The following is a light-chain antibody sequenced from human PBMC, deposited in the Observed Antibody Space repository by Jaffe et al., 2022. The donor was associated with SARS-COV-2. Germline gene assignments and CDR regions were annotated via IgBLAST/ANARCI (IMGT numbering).Light chain of an antibody. CDR2: KAS. V-gene: IGKV1-5*03. CDR1: QSISSW. Sequence: DIQMTQFPSTLSASVGDRVTITCRASQSISSWLAWYQQKPGKAPKLLIYKASSLESGVPSRFSGSGSGTEFTLTISSLQPADFATYYCQQYNSDSYTFGQGTKLEIK. CDR3: QQYNSDSYT. J-gene: IGKJ2*01.